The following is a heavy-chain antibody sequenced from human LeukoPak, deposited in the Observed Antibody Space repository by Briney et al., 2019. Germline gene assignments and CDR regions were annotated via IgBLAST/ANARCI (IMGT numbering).Heavy chain of an antibody. CDR2: IYYSGST. CDR1: GGSISSSSYY. CDR3: ARDPYRGGNPFWDYYYYMDV. V-gene: IGHV4-39*07. Sequence: PSETLSLTCTVSGGSISSSSYYWGWIRQPPGKGLEWIGSIYYSGSTYYNPSLKSRVTISVDTSKNQFSLKLSSVTATDTAVYYCARDPYRGGNPFWDYYYYMDVWGKGTTVTVSS. D-gene: IGHD4-23*01. J-gene: IGHJ6*03.